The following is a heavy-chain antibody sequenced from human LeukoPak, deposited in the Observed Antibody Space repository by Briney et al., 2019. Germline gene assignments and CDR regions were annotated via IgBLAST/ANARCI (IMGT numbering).Heavy chain of an antibody. CDR2: INSSGGTT. CDR3: ARGGWYYFDY. CDR1: GYTFRNDA. J-gene: IGHJ4*02. D-gene: IGHD6-19*01. Sequence: AAVKVSCKASGYTFRNDAIAWVRQAPGQGLEWMGIINSSGGTTSYAQKFQGRVTMTRGTSTSTVYMELSSLSSEDTAVYYCARGGWYYFDYWGQGTLVTVSS. V-gene: IGHV1-46*01.